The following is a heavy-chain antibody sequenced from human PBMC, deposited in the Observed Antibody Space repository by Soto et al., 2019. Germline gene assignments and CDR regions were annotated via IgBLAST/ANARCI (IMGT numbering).Heavy chain of an antibody. D-gene: IGHD1-26*01. CDR3: ARGNHRSSGSFHFDY. V-gene: IGHV4-59*01. CDR1: GGSISSYY. CDR2: IYYGGST. Sequence: SETLSLTCTVSGGSISSYYWSWIRQPPGKGLEWIGYIYYGGSTNYNPSLKSRVTISVDTSKNQFSLKLSSVTAADTAVYYCARGNHRSSGSFHFDYWGQGTLVTSLL. J-gene: IGHJ4*02.